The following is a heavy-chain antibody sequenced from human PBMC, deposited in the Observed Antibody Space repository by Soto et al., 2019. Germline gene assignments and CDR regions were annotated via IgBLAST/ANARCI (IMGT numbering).Heavy chain of an antibody. V-gene: IGHV3-23*01. D-gene: IGHD3-9*01. CDR1: GFTFSTYA. CDR2: ISDSGGNT. J-gene: IGHJ4*02. CDR3: AKDHHDTVTH. Sequence: EVQLLESGGGLVQPGGSLRLSCAASGFTFSTYAMSWVRQAPGKGLEWVSGISDSGGNTYYADSVKGRFTISRDNSKNTLSLQMNSLRAEDTAVYYCAKDHHDTVTHWGQGTLVTVSS.